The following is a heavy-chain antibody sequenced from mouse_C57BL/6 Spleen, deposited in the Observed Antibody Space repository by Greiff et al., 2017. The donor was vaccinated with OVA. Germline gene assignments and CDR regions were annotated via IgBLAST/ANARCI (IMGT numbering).Heavy chain of an antibody. D-gene: IGHD3-1*01. CDR1: GYTFTSYW. V-gene: IGHV1-64*01. J-gene: IGHJ4*01. CDR3: ARKGSSDYAMDY. Sequence: VQLVESGAELVKPGASVKLSCKASGYTFTSYWMHWVKQRPGQGLEWIGMIHPNSGSTNYNEKFKSKATLTVDKSSSTAYMQLSSLTSEDSAVYYCARKGSSDYAMDYWGQGTSVTVSS. CDR2: IHPNSGST.